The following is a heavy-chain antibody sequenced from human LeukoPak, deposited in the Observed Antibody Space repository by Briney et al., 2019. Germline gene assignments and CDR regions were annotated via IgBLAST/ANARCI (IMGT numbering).Heavy chain of an antibody. CDR2: IYYSGIT. CDR1: GASISTTNYY. Sequence: PSETLSLTCTVSGASISTTNYYWGWIRQPPGKGLEWIGDIYYSGITSYNPSLRSRLTTSVDTSKNQFALKLSSVTAADTAVYYCARTYCGGDCSFDNWGQGTLVTVSS. V-gene: IGHV4-39*01. D-gene: IGHD2-21*02. J-gene: IGHJ4*02. CDR3: ARTYCGGDCSFDN.